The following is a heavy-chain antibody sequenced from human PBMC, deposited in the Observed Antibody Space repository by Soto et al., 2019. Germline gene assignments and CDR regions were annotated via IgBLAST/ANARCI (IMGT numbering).Heavy chain of an antibody. D-gene: IGHD5-18*01. V-gene: IGHV1-8*01. CDR2: MNPNSGNT. CDR3: ARHRSGIQLRYYYYGMDV. Sequence: QVQLVQSGAEVKKPGASVKVSCKASGYTFTSYDINWLRQATGQGLEWMGWMNPNSGNTGYAQKFQGRVTMTRNTSISTAYMELSSLRSEDTAVYYCARHRSGIQLRYYYYGMDVWGQGTTVTVSS. CDR1: GYTFTSYD. J-gene: IGHJ6*02.